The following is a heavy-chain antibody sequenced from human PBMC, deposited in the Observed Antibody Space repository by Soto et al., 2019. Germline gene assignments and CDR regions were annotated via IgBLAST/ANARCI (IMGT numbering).Heavy chain of an antibody. CDR1: GGTFSSYA. CDR3: ARYPNTYYYDTGRYYFDY. J-gene: IGHJ4*02. D-gene: IGHD3-22*01. Sequence: SVKVSCKASGGTFSSYAISWVRQAPGQGLEWMGGIIPIFGTANYAQKFQGRVTITADESTSTAYMELSSLRSEDTAVYYCARYPNTYYYDTGRYYFDYWGQGTLVTVSS. CDR2: IIPIFGTA. V-gene: IGHV1-69*13.